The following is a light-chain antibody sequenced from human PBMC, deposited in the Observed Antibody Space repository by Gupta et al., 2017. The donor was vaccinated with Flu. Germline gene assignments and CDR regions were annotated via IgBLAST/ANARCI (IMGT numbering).Light chain of an antibody. J-gene: IGKJ1*01. CDR3: QQDISKGT. CDR2: KTS. Sequence: DIQMTQSPSTLSAFVGDRVTITCRASQNISPYLAWYQQKAGKAPKLLIYKTSTGESGVPSRFSGSGYEEEYTLTSSRRQHDDFANYYGQQDISKGTFGQGTKVEI. V-gene: IGKV1-5*03. CDR1: QNISPY.